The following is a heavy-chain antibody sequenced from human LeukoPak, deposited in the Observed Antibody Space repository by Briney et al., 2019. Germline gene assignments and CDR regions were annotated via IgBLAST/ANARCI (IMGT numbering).Heavy chain of an antibody. Sequence: SDPQSLPYNVSGGSVRGSDYYWGWVRQPPGKGLEWIGSAYYPARVDLNSPLKSRVTVSLDTSKNQVSLDLRSVAPDDTAVYYCAVMDIAMIRGFSWGRGTLVIVSS. CDR3: AVMDIAMIRGFS. D-gene: IGHD2-2*03. CDR2: AYYPARV. J-gene: IGHJ4*02. V-gene: IGHV4-39*07. CDR1: GGSVRGSDYY.